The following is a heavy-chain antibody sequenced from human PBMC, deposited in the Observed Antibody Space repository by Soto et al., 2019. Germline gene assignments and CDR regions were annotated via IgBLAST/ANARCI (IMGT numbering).Heavy chain of an antibody. J-gene: IGHJ3*02. CDR2: IVPLFVST. D-gene: IGHD1-26*01. CDR1: GGTFSRHT. Sequence: VKVSCTASGGTFSRHTISWVRQAPGQGLEWMGGIVPLFVSTNYAQKFQGRVTISADESTSTAYMELSSLRSEDTAVFYCARGPTENSGVNTFDIWDHVTIVTVSS. V-gene: IGHV1-69*01. CDR3: ARGPTENSGVNTFDI.